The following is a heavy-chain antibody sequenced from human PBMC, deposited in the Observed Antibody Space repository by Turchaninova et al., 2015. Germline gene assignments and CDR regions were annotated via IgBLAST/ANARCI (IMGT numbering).Heavy chain of an antibody. D-gene: IGHD6-13*01. V-gene: IGHV3-21*01. Sequence: EVQLVESGGGLVKPGGSLSLSCAASGFTFSSYSMNWVRKAPGKGLEWVSSISSSSSYIYYADSVKGRFTISRDNAKNSLYLKMNSLRAEDTAVYYCARDAIAAAGRCVYWGQGTLVTVSS. CDR1: GFTFSSYS. CDR3: ARDAIAAAGRCVY. J-gene: IGHJ4*02. CDR2: ISSSSSYI.